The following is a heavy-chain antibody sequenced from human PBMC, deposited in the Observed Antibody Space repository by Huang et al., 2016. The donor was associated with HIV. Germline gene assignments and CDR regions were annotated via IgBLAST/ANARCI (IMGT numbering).Heavy chain of an antibody. J-gene: IGHJ6*02. CDR1: GGSFTGNY. CDR3: ARQWTILEWLLGLDV. CDR2: VNDSGAT. D-gene: IGHD3-3*01. Sequence: QMQLQQRGAGLLKPSETLSLTCGVSGGSFTGNYLTWIRQAPGKGLEGIGEVNDSGATNYIPSLNGRVTLSLDKSNRELSLNLRSVTAADTAVYYCARQWTILEWLLGLDVWGQGTTVIVSS. V-gene: IGHV4-34*02.